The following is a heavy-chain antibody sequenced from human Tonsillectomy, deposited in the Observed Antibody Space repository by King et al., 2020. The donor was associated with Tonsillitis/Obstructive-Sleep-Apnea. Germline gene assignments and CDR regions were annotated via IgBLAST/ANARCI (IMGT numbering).Heavy chain of an antibody. CDR1: GFTFSSYG. CDR2: IWYDGSNK. D-gene: IGHD2-2*03. V-gene: IGHV3-33*01. CDR3: ARDGYCSSTSGYVRAFDI. J-gene: IGHJ3*02. Sequence: VQLVESGGGVVQPGRSLRLSCAASGFTFSSYGMHWVRQAPGKGLEWVAVIWYDGSNKYYADSVKGRFTISRDNSKNTLYLQMNSLRAEDTAVYYCARDGYCSSTSGYVRAFDIWGQGTMVTVSS.